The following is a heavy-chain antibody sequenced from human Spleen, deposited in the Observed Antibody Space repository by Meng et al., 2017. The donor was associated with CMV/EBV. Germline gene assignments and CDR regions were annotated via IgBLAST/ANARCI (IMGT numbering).Heavy chain of an antibody. D-gene: IGHD1/OR15-1a*01. V-gene: IGHV4-61*08. CDR3: ARDGTGEGG. J-gene: IGHJ4*02. CDR1: GGTDSGGGYH. Sequence: GGTDSGGGYHWSGTRQRGGGGLGGIGYVYATASTKCDPGLKGRVTVSVHTSKTQFSLKLRSVTAVDTAVYYSARDGTGEGGWGQGILVTVSS. CDR2: VYATAST.